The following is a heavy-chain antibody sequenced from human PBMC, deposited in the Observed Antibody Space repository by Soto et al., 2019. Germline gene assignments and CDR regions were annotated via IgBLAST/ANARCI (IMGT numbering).Heavy chain of an antibody. D-gene: IGHD2-2*01. Sequence: SVKVSCKASGGTFSRYSITWVRQAPGHGLEWIGRIIPIFGIASYAQKFQGRVTITADESTSTADMELSSLRSDDTAVEDCAREDRDRETGLVPAAMHGMDVWGQ. CDR2: IIPIFGIA. V-gene: IGHV1-69*13. CDR3: AREDRDRETGLVPAAMHGMDV. J-gene: IGHJ6*02. CDR1: GGTFSRYS.